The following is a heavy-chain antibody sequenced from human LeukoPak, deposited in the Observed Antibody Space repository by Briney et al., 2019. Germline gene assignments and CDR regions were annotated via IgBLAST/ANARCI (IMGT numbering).Heavy chain of an antibody. Sequence: GASVKVSCKVSGYTLTELSMHWVRQAPGKGLEWMGGFDPEDGETIYAQKFQGRVTMTEDTSTDTAYMELSSLRSEDTAVYYCATYLRLLRFGEPEYGMDVWGQGTTVTVSS. CDR1: GYTLTELS. CDR3: ATYLRLLRFGEPEYGMDV. CDR2: FDPEDGET. D-gene: IGHD3-10*01. J-gene: IGHJ6*02. V-gene: IGHV1-24*01.